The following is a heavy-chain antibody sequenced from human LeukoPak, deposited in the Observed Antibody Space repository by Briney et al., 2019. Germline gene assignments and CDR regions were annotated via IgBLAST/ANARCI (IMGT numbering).Heavy chain of an antibody. Sequence: PSETLSLTCTVSGGSISSGGYYWSWIRRPPGKGLEWIGYIYHSGSTYYNPSLKSRVTISVDRSKNQFSLKLSSVTAADTAVYYCATSIGYCSSTSCYRPLNDFDYWGQGTLVTVSS. V-gene: IGHV4-30-2*01. J-gene: IGHJ4*02. D-gene: IGHD2-2*01. CDR3: ATSIGYCSSTSCYRPLNDFDY. CDR2: IYHSGST. CDR1: GGSISSGGYY.